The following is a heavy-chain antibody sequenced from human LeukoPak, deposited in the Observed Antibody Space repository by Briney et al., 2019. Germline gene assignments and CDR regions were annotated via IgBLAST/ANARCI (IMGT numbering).Heavy chain of an antibody. J-gene: IGHJ4*02. V-gene: IGHV1-69*05. CDR3: AVKSYSSSWYGYFDY. D-gene: IGHD6-13*01. Sequence: SVKVSCKASGGTFSSYAISWVRQAPGQGLEWMGGIIPIFGTANYAQKFQGRVTITTDESTSTAYMELSSLRSEDTAVYYCAVKSYSSSWYGYFDYWGQGTLVTVSS. CDR2: IIPIFGTA. CDR1: GGTFSSYA.